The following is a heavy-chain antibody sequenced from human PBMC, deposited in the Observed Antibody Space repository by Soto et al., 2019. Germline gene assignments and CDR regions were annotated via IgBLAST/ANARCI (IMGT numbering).Heavy chain of an antibody. Sequence: GGSLRLSCAASGFTFSSSAMSWVRQAPGKGLEWVSDISGSGGNTYYADSVKGRFTISRDNSKNTLYLQMNSLRAEDTAVYFCARGSRNAGAPYYFDYWGQGALVTVSS. CDR3: ARGSRNAGAPYYFDY. J-gene: IGHJ4*02. CDR2: ISGSGGNT. CDR1: GFTFSSSA. D-gene: IGHD7-27*01. V-gene: IGHV3-23*01.